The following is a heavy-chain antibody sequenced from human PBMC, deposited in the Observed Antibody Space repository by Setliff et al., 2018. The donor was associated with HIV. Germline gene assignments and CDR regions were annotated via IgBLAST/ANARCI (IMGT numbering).Heavy chain of an antibody. J-gene: IGHJ4*02. Sequence: GGSLRLSCAASGFTFRAYNFNWVRQAPGKGPEWVSSISSDGRYIYYADSVRGRSTISRDDANNLLFLQIYSLRADDTAIYYCARDRASSAYYSHFDHWGQGTMVTVSS. CDR2: ISSDGRYI. CDR1: GFTFRAYN. CDR3: ARDRASSAYYSHFDH. D-gene: IGHD6-6*01. V-gene: IGHV3-21*06.